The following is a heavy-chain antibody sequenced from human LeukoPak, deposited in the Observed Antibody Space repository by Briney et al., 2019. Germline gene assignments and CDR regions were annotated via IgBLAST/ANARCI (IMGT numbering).Heavy chain of an antibody. CDR1: GGSISSYY. CDR2: IYYSGST. D-gene: IGHD5-18*01. J-gene: IGHJ1*01. V-gene: IGHV4-59*01. Sequence: SETLSLTCTVSGGSISSYYWSWIRQPPGKGLEWIGYIYYSGSTNYNPSLKSRVTISVDTSKNQFSLKLSSVTAADTAVYYGARSAPPDVDTAMVVFQHWGQGTLVTVSS. CDR3: ARSAPPDVDTAMVVFQH.